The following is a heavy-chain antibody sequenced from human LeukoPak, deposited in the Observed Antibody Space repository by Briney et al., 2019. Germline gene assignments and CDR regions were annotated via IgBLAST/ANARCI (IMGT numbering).Heavy chain of an antibody. CDR1: GGTFSNYP. J-gene: IGHJ6*03. CDR2: IIPIFDTG. Sequence: ASVKVSCKASGGTFSNYPISWVRQTPGQGLEWMGGIIPIFDTGNYAQKFQGRVTITADQSTSTAYMELSSLRSEDTAVYYCARSGYSSGWYETRDYYYMDVWGKGTTVTVSS. V-gene: IGHV1-69*13. D-gene: IGHD6-19*01. CDR3: ARSGYSSGWYETRDYYYMDV.